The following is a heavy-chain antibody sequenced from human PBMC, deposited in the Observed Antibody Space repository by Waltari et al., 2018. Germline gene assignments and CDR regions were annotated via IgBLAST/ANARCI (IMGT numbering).Heavy chain of an antibody. Sequence: EVQLVESGGGLVQPGGSLRLSCAASGFTFSSYSMNWVRQAPGKGLDWVSYISSSSSTIYYADSVKGRFTISRDNAKNSLYLQMNSLRAEDTAVYYCARSGYSSGCSDFDYWGQGTLVTVSS. CDR3: ARSGYSSGCSDFDY. CDR1: GFTFSSYS. J-gene: IGHJ4*02. CDR2: ISSSSSTI. D-gene: IGHD6-19*01. V-gene: IGHV3-48*01.